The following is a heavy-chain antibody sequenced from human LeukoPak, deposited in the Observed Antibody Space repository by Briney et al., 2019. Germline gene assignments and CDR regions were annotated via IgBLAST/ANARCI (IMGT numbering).Heavy chain of an antibody. V-gene: IGHV4-38-2*02. CDR3: ARDFTNYGGNSGGFDY. CDR1: GYSISSGYY. CDR2: IYHSGST. J-gene: IGHJ4*02. D-gene: IGHD4-23*01. Sequence: SETLSLTCTVSGYSISSGYYWGWIRQPPGKGLEWIGSIYHSGSTYYNPSLKSRVTISVDTSKNQFSLKLSSVTAADTAVYYCARDFTNYGGNSGGFDYWGQGTLVTVSS.